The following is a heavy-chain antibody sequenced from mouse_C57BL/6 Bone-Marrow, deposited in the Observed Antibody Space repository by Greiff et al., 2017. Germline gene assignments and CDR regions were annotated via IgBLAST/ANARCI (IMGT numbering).Heavy chain of an antibody. CDR2: ISYDGSN. CDR1: GYSITSGYY. CDR3: ARGGGGSSYGYFCG. D-gene: IGHD1-1*01. J-gene: IGHJ1*03. V-gene: IGHV3-6*01. Sequence: DVQLQESGPGLVKPSQSLSLTCSVTGYSITSGYYWNWIRQFPGNKLEWMGYISYDGSNNYNPSLKNRISITRDTSKNQFFLKLNSVTTEDTATYCCARGGGGSSYGYFCGWGTGATVTV.